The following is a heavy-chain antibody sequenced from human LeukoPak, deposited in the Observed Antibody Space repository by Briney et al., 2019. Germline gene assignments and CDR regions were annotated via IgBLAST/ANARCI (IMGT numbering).Heavy chain of an antibody. V-gene: IGHV3-33*06. Sequence: PGRSLRLSCAASGFTFSSYGMHWVRQAPGKGLEWVAVIWFDGSNKDYGDSVKGRFSISRDNSKNTVYLQMNSLRAEDTAVYYCAKESHSSSWYRGVLEHWGQGNLVTVSS. J-gene: IGHJ5*02. CDR1: GFTFSSYG. CDR2: IWFDGSNK. CDR3: AKESHSSSWYRGVLEH. D-gene: IGHD6-13*01.